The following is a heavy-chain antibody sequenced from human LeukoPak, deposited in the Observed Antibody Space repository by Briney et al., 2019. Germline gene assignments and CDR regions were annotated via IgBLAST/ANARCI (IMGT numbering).Heavy chain of an antibody. CDR2: ISYDASNK. Sequence: PGRSLRLSCAASGFTFSSYAMHWVRQAPGMGLEWASVISYDASNKWYADSVKGRFTISRDNSKNTLYLHMNSLRAEDTAVYYCARDRAAAGTYTDYWGQGTLVTVSS. D-gene: IGHD6-13*01. CDR1: GFTFSSYA. V-gene: IGHV3-30-3*01. CDR3: ARDRAAAGTYTDY. J-gene: IGHJ4*02.